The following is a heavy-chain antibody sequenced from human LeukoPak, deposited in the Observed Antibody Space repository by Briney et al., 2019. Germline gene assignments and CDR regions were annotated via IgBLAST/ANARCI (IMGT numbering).Heavy chain of an antibody. CDR3: ARGGRGSAAVVAPRSFDI. J-gene: IGHJ3*02. V-gene: IGHV3-53*01. CDR2: TYTGGNS. D-gene: IGHD3-22*01. Sequence: GGSLRLSCAASGFTVSSIHMVWVRQAPGKGLEWVSVTYTGGNSYYADSVKGRFIISRDIFKNTLYLQMNSLRAEDSALYYCARGGRGSAAVVAPRSFDIWGQGTMVTVSS. CDR1: GFTVSSIH.